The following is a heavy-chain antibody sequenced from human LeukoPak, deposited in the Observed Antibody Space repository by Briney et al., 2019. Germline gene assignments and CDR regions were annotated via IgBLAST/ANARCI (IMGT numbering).Heavy chain of an antibody. Sequence: PSETLSLTCTVSGGSISSYYWSWIRQPAGKGLEWIGRIYTSGSTNYNPSLKSRVTMSVDTSKNQFSLKLSSVTAADTAVYYCAGHPIVVVPAATYFDYWGQGTLVTVSS. CDR3: AGHPIVVVPAATYFDY. CDR2: IYTSGST. D-gene: IGHD2-2*01. J-gene: IGHJ4*02. CDR1: GGSISSYY. V-gene: IGHV4-4*07.